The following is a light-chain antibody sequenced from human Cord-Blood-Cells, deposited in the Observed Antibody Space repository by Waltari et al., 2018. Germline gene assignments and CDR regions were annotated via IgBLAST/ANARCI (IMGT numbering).Light chain of an antibody. CDR1: SSDVGRYNL. V-gene: IGLV2-23*01. CDR2: EGS. J-gene: IGLJ2*01. Sequence: QSALTQPASASGSPGQSITISCTRTSSDVGRYNLVSWYQQHPGKAPKLMIYEGSKRPSGVSNRFSGSKSGNTASLTISGLQAEDEADYYCCSYAGSSTLVFGGGTKLTVL. CDR3: CSYAGSSTLV.